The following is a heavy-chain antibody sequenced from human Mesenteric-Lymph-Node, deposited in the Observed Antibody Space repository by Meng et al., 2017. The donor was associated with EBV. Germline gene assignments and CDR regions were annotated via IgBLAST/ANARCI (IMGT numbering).Heavy chain of an antibody. Sequence: VKLGQSGVEVKRPGASVKVSCKAAGYAFNNFDIIWVRQATGQGLEWMGWMNPNNGNTGYAQKFQGRVTMTRNSAISTAYMELSSLTSEDTALYYCARDRGYSSSCDHWGQGTLVHVAS. CDR2: MNPNNGNT. CDR1: GYAFNNFD. J-gene: IGHJ1*01. CDR3: ARDRGYSSSCDH. V-gene: IGHV1-8*01. D-gene: IGHD2-2*01.